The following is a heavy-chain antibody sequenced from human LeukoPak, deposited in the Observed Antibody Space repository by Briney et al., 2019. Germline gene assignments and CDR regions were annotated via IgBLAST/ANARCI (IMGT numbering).Heavy chain of an antibody. CDR3: ARGGDGSTYGLVY. Sequence: GGSLRLSCAASGFTFTDYYISWVRQAPGKGLVWVSRIKTDGSTTNYADSVKGRFVISRDNAENTLYLQINSLRAEDTAVYYCARGGDGSTYGLVYWGQGTLVTVSS. D-gene: IGHD5-18*01. V-gene: IGHV3-74*01. J-gene: IGHJ4*02. CDR1: GFTFTDYY. CDR2: IKTDGSTT.